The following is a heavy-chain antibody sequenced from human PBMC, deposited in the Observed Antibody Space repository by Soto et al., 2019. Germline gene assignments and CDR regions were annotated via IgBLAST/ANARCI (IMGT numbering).Heavy chain of an antibody. CDR1: GFTFSSYG. D-gene: IGHD4-17*01. CDR2: IWDDGSNK. Sequence: QVQLVESGGGVVQPGRSLRLSCAASGFTFSSYGMHWVRQAPGKGLEWVAVIWDDGSNKYYADSVKGRFTISRDNSKNTLYLQMNSLRAEDTAVYYCARWPTVTTFWVDYWGQGTLVTVSS. V-gene: IGHV3-33*01. CDR3: ARWPTVTTFWVDY. J-gene: IGHJ4*02.